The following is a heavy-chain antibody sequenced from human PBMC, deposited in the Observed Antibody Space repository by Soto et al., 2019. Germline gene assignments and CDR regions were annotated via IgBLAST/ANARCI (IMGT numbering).Heavy chain of an antibody. D-gene: IGHD2-2*01. V-gene: IGHV3-23*01. CDR3: AKRYCSSTSCAEDYYYYYMDV. Sequence: EVQLLESGGGLVQPGGSLRLSCAASGFTFSSYAMSWVRQAPGKGLEWVSAISGSGGSTYYADSVKGRFTISRDNSKNTLYLQMNSLRAEDTAVYYCAKRYCSSTSCAEDYYYYYMDVWGKGTTVTVSS. J-gene: IGHJ6*03. CDR1: GFTFSSYA. CDR2: ISGSGGST.